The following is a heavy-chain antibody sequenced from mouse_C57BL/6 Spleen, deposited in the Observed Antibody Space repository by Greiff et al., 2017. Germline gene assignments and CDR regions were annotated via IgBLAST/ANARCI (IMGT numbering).Heavy chain of an antibody. CDR2: IDPSDSYT. CDR1: GYTFTSYW. V-gene: IGHV1-59*01. Sequence: QVQLQQPGAELVRPGTSVKLSCKASGYTFTSYWMHWVKQRPGQGLEWIGVIDPSDSYTNYNQKFKGKATLTVDTSSSTAYMQLSGLTSEDSAVYNCARRGTGWYFEVWGTGTTVTVCS. CDR3: ARRGTGWYFEV. J-gene: IGHJ1*03. D-gene: IGHD3-3*01.